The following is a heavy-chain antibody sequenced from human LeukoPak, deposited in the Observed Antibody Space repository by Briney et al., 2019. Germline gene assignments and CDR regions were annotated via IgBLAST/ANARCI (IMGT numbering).Heavy chain of an antibody. D-gene: IGHD5-12*01. CDR2: ISSSSSYI. CDR1: GFTFSSYS. V-gene: IGHV3-21*01. CDR3: ARAIVATINPFDY. Sequence: GGSLRLSCAASGFTFSSYSMNWVRPAPGKGLEWVSSISSSSSYIYYADSVKGRFTISRDNAKNSLYLQMNSLRAEDTAVYYCARAIVATINPFDYWGQGTLVTVSS. J-gene: IGHJ4*02.